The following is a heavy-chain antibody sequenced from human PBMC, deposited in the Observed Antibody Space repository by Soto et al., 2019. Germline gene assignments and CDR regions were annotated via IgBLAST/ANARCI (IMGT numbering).Heavy chain of an antibody. V-gene: IGHV4-59*08. CDR2: IYYSGST. Sequence: SETLSLTCTVSGGSISSYYWSWIRQPPGKGLEWIGYIYYSGSTNYNPSLKSRVTISVDTSKNQFSLKLSSVTAADTAVYYCASSGGLPIWSNWFDPWGQGTLVTVSS. CDR3: ASSGGLPIWSNWFDP. CDR1: GGSISSYY. D-gene: IGHD1-26*01. J-gene: IGHJ5*02.